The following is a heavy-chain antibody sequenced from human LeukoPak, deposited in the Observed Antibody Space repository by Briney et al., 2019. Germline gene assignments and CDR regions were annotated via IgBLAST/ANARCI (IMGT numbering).Heavy chain of an antibody. CDR2: ISSSSSYI. CDR3: ARDGDYGDYLDY. J-gene: IGHJ4*02. Sequence: GGSLRLSCAASGFTLSSYSMNWVRQAPGKGLEWVSSISSSSSYIYYADSVRGRFTISRDNAKNSLYLQMNSLRAEDTAVYYCARDGDYGDYLDYWGQGTLVTVSS. CDR1: GFTLSSYS. V-gene: IGHV3-21*01. D-gene: IGHD4-17*01.